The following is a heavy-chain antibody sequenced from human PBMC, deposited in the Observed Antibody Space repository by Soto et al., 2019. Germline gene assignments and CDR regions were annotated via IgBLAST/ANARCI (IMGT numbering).Heavy chain of an antibody. CDR3: ARTGGGMAARPLEY. D-gene: IGHD6-6*01. J-gene: IGHJ4*02. CDR2: ISAYNGNK. Sequence: QVQLVQSGGEVKKPGASVEVSCRTSGYMFTTYGMSWVRQAPGQGLEWMAWISAYNGNKKYAKKFQGRVPMTTDTSTSTVSMELRNLTSDDTGTYFCARTGGGMAARPLEYWGQGTLVTVSS. V-gene: IGHV1-18*04. CDR1: GYMFTTYG.